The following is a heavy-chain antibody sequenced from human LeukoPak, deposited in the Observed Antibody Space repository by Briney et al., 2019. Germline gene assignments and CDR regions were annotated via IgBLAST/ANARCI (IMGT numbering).Heavy chain of an antibody. CDR2: IYYSGST. CDR1: GGSISSSSYY. J-gene: IGHJ4*02. V-gene: IGHV4-39*07. CDR3: ARDYYDSSGYFDY. D-gene: IGHD3-22*01. Sequence: SETLSLTCTVSGGSISSSSYYWGWIRQPPGKGLEWIGSIYYSGSTYYNPSLKSRVTISVDTSKNQFSLKLSSVTAADTAVYYCARDYYDSSGYFDYWGQGTLVTVSS.